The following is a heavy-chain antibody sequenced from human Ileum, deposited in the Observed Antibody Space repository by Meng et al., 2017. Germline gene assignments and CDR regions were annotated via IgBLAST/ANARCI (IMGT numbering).Heavy chain of an antibody. D-gene: IGHD5-24*01. J-gene: IGHJ4*02. CDR3: ARQVNSDGYPRYFDF. V-gene: IGHV4-39*01. CDR1: GGSITSSSYS. CDR2: IYYSGTT. Sequence: QLQLQESGPGLGKPWETLSRPCTVSGGSITSSSYSCGWIRQPPGKGLEWIGYIYYSGTTYYNPSLKSRATISEDTAKNQFSLNLSSVTAADTAVYYCARQVNSDGYPRYFDFWGQGTLVTVSS.